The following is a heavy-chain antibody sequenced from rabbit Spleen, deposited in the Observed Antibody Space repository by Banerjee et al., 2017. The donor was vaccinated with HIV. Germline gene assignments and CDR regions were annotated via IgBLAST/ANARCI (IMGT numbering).Heavy chain of an antibody. D-gene: IGHD6-1*01. CDR3: ASAYSDIYFNL. V-gene: IGHV1S45*01. Sequence: QEQLVESGGDLVKPGASLTLTCTASGFSFSSSYYMCWVRQAPGKGLECIACIYAGSSISTYYANWAKGRFTVSKASSTTVTLQMTSLTVADTATYFCASAYSDIYFNLWGQGTLVTVS. J-gene: IGHJ4*01. CDR2: IYAGSSIST. CDR1: GFSFSSSYY.